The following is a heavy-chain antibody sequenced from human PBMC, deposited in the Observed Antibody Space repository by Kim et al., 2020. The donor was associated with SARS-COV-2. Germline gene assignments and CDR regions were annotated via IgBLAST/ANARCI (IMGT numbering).Heavy chain of an antibody. Sequence: NKYYADSVKGRFTISRDNSKNTLYLQMNSLRAEDTAVYYCARDREAFNDYWGQGTLVTVSS. V-gene: IGHV3-33*01. J-gene: IGHJ4*02. CDR2: NK. CDR3: ARDREAFNDY. D-gene: IGHD3-10*01.